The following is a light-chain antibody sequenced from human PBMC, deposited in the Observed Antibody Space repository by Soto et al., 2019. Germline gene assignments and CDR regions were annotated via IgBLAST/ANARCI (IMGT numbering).Light chain of an antibody. V-gene: IGKV1-39*01. CDR1: QSISTY. CDR2: ATS. Sequence: DIQMTQSPSSLSASVGDRVTITCRASQSISTYLHWYQQKPGTAPKLLIYATSNLQSGVPSRFSGSGSGTDFTLTITGLQPDDLGTYYCQHTTDFTFGQGTKVEIK. CDR3: QHTTDFT. J-gene: IGKJ2*01.